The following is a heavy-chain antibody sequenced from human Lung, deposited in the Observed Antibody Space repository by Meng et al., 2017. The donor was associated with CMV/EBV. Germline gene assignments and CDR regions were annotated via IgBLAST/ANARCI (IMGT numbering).Heavy chain of an antibody. CDR1: GFTFSTYA. J-gene: IGHJ4*02. D-gene: IGHD3-16*01. Sequence: GGSXRLXCTASGFTFSTYAMSWVRQAPGKGLEWVSGISGIGVSTYYADSVKGRFTISRDNSKNTLYLQMNSLRAEDTAIYYCATVLTLGERSDWGQGTLVTVSS. CDR3: ATVLTLGERSD. CDR2: ISGIGVST. V-gene: IGHV3-23*01.